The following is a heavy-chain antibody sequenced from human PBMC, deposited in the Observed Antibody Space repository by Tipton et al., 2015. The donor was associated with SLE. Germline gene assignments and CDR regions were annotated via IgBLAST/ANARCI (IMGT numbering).Heavy chain of an antibody. J-gene: IGHJ3*02. CDR2: IYHSGST. CDR1: GGSISSHY. D-gene: IGHD3-10*01. V-gene: IGHV4-30-2*01. CDR3: ARALLWFGSTYFDI. Sequence: TLSLTCTVSGGSISSHYWSWIRQPPGKGLEWIGYIYHSGSTYYNPSLKSRVTISVDRSKNQFSLKLSSVTAADTAVYYCARALLWFGSTYFDIWGQGTMVTVSS.